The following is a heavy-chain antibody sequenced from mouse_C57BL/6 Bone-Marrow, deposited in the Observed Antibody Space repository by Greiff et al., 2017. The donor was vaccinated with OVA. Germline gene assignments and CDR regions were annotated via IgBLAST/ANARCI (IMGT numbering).Heavy chain of an antibody. V-gene: IGHV1-5*01. Sequence: EVQLQQSGPVLARPGASVKMSCKTSGYTFTSYWMHWVKQRPGQGLEWIGAIYPGNSDTSSNQKFKGKAKLTAVTSASTSYMELSSLTNEDSAVYYCTRENFDDYYGSSYFDYCGQGTTLTVSS. D-gene: IGHD1-1*01. J-gene: IGHJ2*01. CDR2: IYPGNSDT. CDR1: GYTFTSYW. CDR3: TRENFDDYYGSSYFDY.